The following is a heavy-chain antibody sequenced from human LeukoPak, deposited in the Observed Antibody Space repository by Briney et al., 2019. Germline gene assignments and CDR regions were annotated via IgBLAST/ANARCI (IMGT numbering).Heavy chain of an antibody. V-gene: IGHV1-8*01. D-gene: IGHD2/OR15-2a*01. Sequence: GASVKVSCKASGYTFTSYDINWVRQATGQGLEWMGWMNPNSGNTGYAQKFQGRVTMTRNTSISTAYMELSSLRSEDTAVYYCARGPRGDYFRLGYYYMDVWGKGTTVTVSS. CDR2: MNPNSGNT. CDR1: GYTFTSYD. J-gene: IGHJ6*03. CDR3: ARGPRGDYFRLGYYYMDV.